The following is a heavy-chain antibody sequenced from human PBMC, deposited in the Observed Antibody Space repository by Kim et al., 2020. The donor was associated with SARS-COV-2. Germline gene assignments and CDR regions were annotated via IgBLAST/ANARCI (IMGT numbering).Heavy chain of an antibody. CDR1: GFTFSSYS. D-gene: IGHD2-15*01. J-gene: IGHJ3*02. CDR2: ISSSSSYI. V-gene: IGHV3-21*01. Sequence: GGSLRLSCAASGFTFSSYSMNWVRQAPGKGLEWVSSISSSSSYIYYADSVKGRFTISRDNAKNSLYLQMNSLRAEDTAVYYCARGGPYCSGGSCYSDAFDIWGQGTMVTVSS. CDR3: ARGGPYCSGGSCYSDAFDI.